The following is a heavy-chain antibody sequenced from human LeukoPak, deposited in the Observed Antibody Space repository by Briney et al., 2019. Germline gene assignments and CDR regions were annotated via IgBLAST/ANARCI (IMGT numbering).Heavy chain of an antibody. D-gene: IGHD2-15*01. Sequence: GGSLRLSCAASGFTFSSYGMSWVRQAPGKGLEWVSAISGSGGSTYYADSVKGRFTISRDNSKNTLYLQMNSLRAEDTAVYYCAKGEVAATHFDYWGQGTLVTVSS. J-gene: IGHJ4*02. CDR1: GFTFSSYG. V-gene: IGHV3-23*01. CDR2: ISGSGGST. CDR3: AKGEVAATHFDY.